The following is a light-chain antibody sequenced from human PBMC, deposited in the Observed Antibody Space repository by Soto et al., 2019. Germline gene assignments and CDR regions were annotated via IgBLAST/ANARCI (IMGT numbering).Light chain of an antibody. V-gene: IGKV1-39*01. CDR2: GAS. CDR3: QQSYTSPVT. CDR1: QSISTY. Sequence: DIQMTQAPSSLSASVGDRGTFTCRASQSISTYLNWYEQKPGKAPNLLIYGASNLQSGVPSRFSGGGSGTDFTLTISSLQPEDFGTYYCQQSYTSPVTFGGGTNVDIK. J-gene: IGKJ4*01.